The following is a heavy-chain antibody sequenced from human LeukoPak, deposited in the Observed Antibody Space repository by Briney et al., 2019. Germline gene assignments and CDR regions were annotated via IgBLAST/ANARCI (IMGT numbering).Heavy chain of an antibody. D-gene: IGHD1-1*01. CDR1: GFAFTSYA. CDR3: VKGRTTGTVPFDY. V-gene: IGHV3-23*01. J-gene: IGHJ4*02. Sequence: PGGSLRLSCAASGFAFTSYAMSWVRQAPGKGLEWVSSISSSGGSTYYTDSVKGRFTISRDNSKNTMYVQMNSLRADDTAVYYSVKGRTTGTVPFDYWGQGTLVTVSS. CDR2: ISSSGGST.